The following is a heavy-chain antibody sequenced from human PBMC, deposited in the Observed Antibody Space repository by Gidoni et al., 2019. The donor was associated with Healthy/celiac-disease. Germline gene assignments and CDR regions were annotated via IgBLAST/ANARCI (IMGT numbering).Heavy chain of an antibody. V-gene: IGHV4-30-4*01. CDR3: ARVPDRDDSSGYYGFDY. CDR1: GGSISSGDYY. Sequence: QVQLQESGPGLVKPSQTLSLTCTVSGGSISSGDYYWSWIRQPPGKGLEWIGYIYYSGSTYYNPSLKSRVTISVDTSKNQFSLKLSSVTAADTAVYYCARVPDRDDSSGYYGFDYWGQGTLVTVSS. D-gene: IGHD3-22*01. J-gene: IGHJ4*02. CDR2: IYYSGST.